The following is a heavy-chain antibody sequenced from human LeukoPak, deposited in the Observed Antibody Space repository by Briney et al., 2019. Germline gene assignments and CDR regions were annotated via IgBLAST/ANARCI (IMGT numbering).Heavy chain of an antibody. CDR3: ARTYGFRYGMDV. D-gene: IGHD4-17*01. CDR1: GGTFSSYA. CDR2: IIPILGIA. V-gene: IGHV1-69*04. J-gene: IGHJ6*02. Sequence: SVKVSCKASGGTFSSYAISWVRQAPGQGLEWMGRIIPILGIANYAQKFQGRVTMTRNTSISTAYMELSSLRSEDTAVYYCARTYGFRYGMDVWGQGTTVTVSS.